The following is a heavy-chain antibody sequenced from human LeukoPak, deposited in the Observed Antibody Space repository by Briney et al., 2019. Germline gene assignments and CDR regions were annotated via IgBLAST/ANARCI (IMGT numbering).Heavy chain of an antibody. J-gene: IGHJ4*02. Sequence: GGSLRLSCAASGFTFSSYAMHWVRQAPGKGLEYVSAISSNGGSTYYANSVKGRFTISRDSSKNTLYLQMGSLRAEDMAVYYCARARITMGAYAFDIWGQGTLVTVSS. CDR1: GFTFSSYA. CDR3: ARARITMGAYAFDI. CDR2: ISSNGGST. V-gene: IGHV3-64*01. D-gene: IGHD3-10*01.